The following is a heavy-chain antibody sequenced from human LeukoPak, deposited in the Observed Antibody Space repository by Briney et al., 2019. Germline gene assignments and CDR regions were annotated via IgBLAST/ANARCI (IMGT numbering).Heavy chain of an antibody. CDR3: ARGSNYYDSSQFAY. D-gene: IGHD3-22*01. CDR1: GFTFSSYA. J-gene: IGHJ4*02. Sequence: PGGSLRLSCAASGFTFSSYAMSWVRQAPGKGLEWVSSISGSGGSTNYADSVKGRFIISRDSSKNTPYLQMTGLRAEDTAVYYCARGSNYYDSSQFAYWGQGTLVTVSS. V-gene: IGHV3-23*01. CDR2: ISGSGGST.